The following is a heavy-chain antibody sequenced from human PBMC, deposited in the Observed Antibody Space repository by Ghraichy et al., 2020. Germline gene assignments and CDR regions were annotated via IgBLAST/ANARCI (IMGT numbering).Heavy chain of an antibody. CDR1: GYTFTGYY. CDR2: INPNSGGT. J-gene: IGHJ4*02. V-gene: IGHV1-2*02. D-gene: IGHD6-13*01. Sequence: ASVKVSCKASGYTFTGYYMHWVRQAPGQGLEWMGWINPNSGGTNYAQKFQGRVTMTRDTSISTAYMELSRLRSDDTAVYYCARPGIAAAGRDLRGIDYWGQGTLVTVSS. CDR3: ARPGIAAAGRDLRGIDY.